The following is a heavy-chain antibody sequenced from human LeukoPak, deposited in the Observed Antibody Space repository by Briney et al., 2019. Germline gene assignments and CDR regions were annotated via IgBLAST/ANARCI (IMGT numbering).Heavy chain of an antibody. Sequence: SETLSLTCTVSGGSISSYYWSWIRQPPGKGLEWIGEIHHSGKTNYNPSLKSRVNISLDKSKNHFSLRVNSVVAADTAIYYCARAPDTAIPYYYMDVWGKGTTVTVSS. CDR3: ARAPDTAIPYYYMDV. CDR1: GGSISSYY. D-gene: IGHD5-18*01. V-gene: IGHV4-59*12. CDR2: IHHSGKT. J-gene: IGHJ6*03.